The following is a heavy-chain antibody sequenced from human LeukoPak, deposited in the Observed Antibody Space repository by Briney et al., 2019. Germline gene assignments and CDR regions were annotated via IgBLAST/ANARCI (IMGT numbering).Heavy chain of an antibody. Sequence: ASVKVSCKASGYTFTSYYKHWLRQAPGQGLEWMGIINPSGGSTSYAQEFQGRVTMTRDTSTSTVYMELSSLRSEDTAVYYCAGTEGLSDYGDYYFDYWGQGTLVTVSS. CDR3: AGTEGLSDYGDYYFDY. V-gene: IGHV1-46*01. CDR1: GYTFTSYY. CDR2: INPSGGST. J-gene: IGHJ4*02. D-gene: IGHD4-17*01.